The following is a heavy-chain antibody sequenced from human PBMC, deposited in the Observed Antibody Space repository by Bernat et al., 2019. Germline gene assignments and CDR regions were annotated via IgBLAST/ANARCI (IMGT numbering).Heavy chain of an antibody. CDR3: ARSKRAPYCGGDCLDAFDI. CDR2: IIPILGIA. V-gene: IGHV1-69*04. D-gene: IGHD2-21*02. CDR1: GGTFSSYA. Sequence: QVQLVQSGAEVKKPGSSVKVSCKASGGTFSSYAISWVRQAPGQGLEWMGRIIPILGIANYAQKFQGRVTITADKSTSTAYMELSSLRSEDTAVYSCARSKRAPYCGGDCLDAFDIWGQGTMVTVSS. J-gene: IGHJ3*02.